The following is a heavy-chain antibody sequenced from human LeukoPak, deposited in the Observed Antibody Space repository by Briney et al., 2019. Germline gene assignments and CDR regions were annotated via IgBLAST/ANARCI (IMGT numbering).Heavy chain of an antibody. Sequence: ASVKVSCKVSGYTLTELSMHWVRQAPGKGLEWMRGFDPEDGETIYAQKFQGRVTMTEDTSTDTAYMELSSLRSEDTAVYYCATLIRRAAAGIGWFDPWGQGTLVTVSS. CDR1: GYTLTELS. CDR2: FDPEDGET. D-gene: IGHD6-13*01. CDR3: ATLIRRAAAGIGWFDP. V-gene: IGHV1-24*01. J-gene: IGHJ5*02.